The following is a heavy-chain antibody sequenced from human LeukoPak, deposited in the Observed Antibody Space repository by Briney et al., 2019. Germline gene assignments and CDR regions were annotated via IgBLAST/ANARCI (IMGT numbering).Heavy chain of an antibody. V-gene: IGHV3-30*02. J-gene: IGHJ6*03. CDR2: IRYDGSNK. CDR3: AKGRGWEASYYYYYMDV. D-gene: IGHD1-26*01. Sequence: GGSLRLSCAASGFTFSNYGMHWVRQAPGKGLEWVAFIRYDGSNKYYTDSVKGRFTISRDNSKNTLYLQMNSLRAEDTAVYYCAKGRGWEASYYYYYMDVWGKGTTVTIS. CDR1: GFTFSNYG.